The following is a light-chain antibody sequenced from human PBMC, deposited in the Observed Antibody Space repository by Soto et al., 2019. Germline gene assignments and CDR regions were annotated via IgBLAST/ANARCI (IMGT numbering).Light chain of an antibody. CDR2: GAS. Sequence: EVVLTQSPATLSVSPGERATLSCRASENINNRLAWYQQTPGQAPRLLIYGASTRATGIPDRFRGSGSGTEFTLTIGSLQSEDFAVSYCQQYSVWPPWTFGQGIKVDIK. CDR3: QQYSVWPPWT. V-gene: IGKV3-15*01. J-gene: IGKJ1*01. CDR1: ENINNR.